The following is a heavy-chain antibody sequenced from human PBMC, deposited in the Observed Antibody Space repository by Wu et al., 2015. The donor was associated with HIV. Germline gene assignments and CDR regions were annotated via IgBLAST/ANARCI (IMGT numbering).Heavy chain of an antibody. J-gene: IGHJ5*02. CDR1: GYTFTGYY. CDR3: ARDRGAMVRGVAQTAYNWFDP. CDR2: INPNSGGT. D-gene: IGHD3-10*01. Sequence: QVQLVQSGAEVKKPGASVKVSCKASGYTFTGYYMHWVRQAPGQGLEWMGWINPNSGGTNYAQKFQGRVTMTRDTSISTAYMELSRLRSDDTAVYYCARDRGAMVRGVAQTAYNWFDPWGQGTLVTVSS. V-gene: IGHV1-2*02.